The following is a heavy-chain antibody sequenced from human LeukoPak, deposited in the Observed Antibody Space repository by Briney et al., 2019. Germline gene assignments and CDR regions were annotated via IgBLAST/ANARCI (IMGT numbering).Heavy chain of an antibody. D-gene: IGHD5-24*01. CDR1: GGSISSGGYS. V-gene: IGHV4-30-2*01. Sequence: SGTLSLTCAVSGGSISSGGYSWSWIRQPTGKGLEWIGYYYHSGSTYYNPSLKSRVTISVDRSKNQFSLKLSSVTAADTAVYYCARTRDGYNQYYFDYWGQGTLVTVSS. CDR3: ARTRDGYNQYYFDY. J-gene: IGHJ4*02. CDR2: YYHSGST.